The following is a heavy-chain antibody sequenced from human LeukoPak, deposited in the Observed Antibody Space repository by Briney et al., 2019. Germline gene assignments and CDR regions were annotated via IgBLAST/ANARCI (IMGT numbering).Heavy chain of an antibody. V-gene: IGHV3-23*01. CDR1: GFSLSNYA. CDR2: ISGSGDTT. CDR3: AKGLQVESRLEN. Sequence: GGSLRLSCAASGFSLSNYAVYWVRQAPGEGLQWVSAISGSGDTTYYADSVKGRFTISRDNSKNTLHLQMSNLRAEDTALYYCAKGLQVESRLENWGQGTLVTVSS. J-gene: IGHJ4*02. D-gene: IGHD1-1*01.